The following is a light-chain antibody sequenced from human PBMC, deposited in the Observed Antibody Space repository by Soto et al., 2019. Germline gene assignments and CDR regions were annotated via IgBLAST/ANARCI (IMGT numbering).Light chain of an antibody. J-gene: IGLJ2*01. CDR1: SSDVGAYNY. V-gene: IGLV2-8*01. Sequence: QPVLTQPPSASGSPGQSVTISCTGTSSDVGAYNYVSWYQHHPGNAPKLIIHEVTKRPSGVPDRFSGSKSGNTASLTVSGLQAEDEADYYCSSYGGSSNYVVFGGGTKVTVL. CDR3: SSYGGSSNYVV. CDR2: EVT.